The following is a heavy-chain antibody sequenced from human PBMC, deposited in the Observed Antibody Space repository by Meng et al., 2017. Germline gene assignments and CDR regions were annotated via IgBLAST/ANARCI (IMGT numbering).Heavy chain of an antibody. CDR3: ARERNGGY. D-gene: IGHD2-8*01. CDR1: GCCFSSYS. CDR2: ISSSSSYI. Sequence: ELQLVECGGGLVKPGGSLRLFCAASGCCFSSYSMNWVPQAPVKGMEWVSSISSSSSYIYYADSVKGRFTISRDNAKNSLYLQMNSLRAEYTGAYYCARERNGGYWGQGTLVTVSS. V-gene: IGHV3-21*01. J-gene: IGHJ4*02.